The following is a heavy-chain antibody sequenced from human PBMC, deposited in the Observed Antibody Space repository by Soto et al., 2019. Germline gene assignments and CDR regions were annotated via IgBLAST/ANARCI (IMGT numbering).Heavy chain of an antibody. D-gene: IGHD3-10*01. CDR1: GDSVSSNSAA. CDR3: TGITWFRGMDV. CDR2: TYYTSKWNN. J-gene: IGHJ6*02. V-gene: IGHV6-1*01. Sequence: SQTLSLTSAISGDSVSSNSAAWNWIRQSPSRGRDWLGWTYYTSKWNNDYALSVKSRITINADTSKNQFSLHLYSVTPEDTAVYYSTGITWFRGMDVWGQGAPVNVSS.